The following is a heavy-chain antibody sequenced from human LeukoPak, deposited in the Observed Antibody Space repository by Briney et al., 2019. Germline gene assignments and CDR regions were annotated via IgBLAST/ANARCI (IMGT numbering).Heavy chain of an antibody. Sequence: PSETLSLTCTVSGDSISSYYWSWIRQPPGKGLEWIGYIYYSGTTNYNPSLKSRLTMSIDTTKNHFSLKVNSVTAADTAVYYCARDRSGEYGGFDYWGQGTLVTVSS. J-gene: IGHJ4*02. CDR2: IYYSGTT. D-gene: IGHD4-17*01. CDR3: ARDRSGEYGGFDY. CDR1: GDSISSYY. V-gene: IGHV4-59*01.